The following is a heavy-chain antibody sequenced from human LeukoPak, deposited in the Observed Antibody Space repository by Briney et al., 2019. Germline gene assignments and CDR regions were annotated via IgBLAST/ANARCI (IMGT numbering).Heavy chain of an antibody. J-gene: IGHJ6*03. V-gene: IGHV1-46*01. CDR2: IDPSDGGR. CDR3: ARGATDYFYMDV. CDR1: GYTFSSYS. Sequence: ASVMVSCKTSGYTFSSYSMHWVRQAPGQGLEWMAIIDPSDGGRSYAQKFQGRVTTTSDTSASTVYMELRSLRSEDTAAYYCARGATDYFYMDVWGKGTTVSVSS.